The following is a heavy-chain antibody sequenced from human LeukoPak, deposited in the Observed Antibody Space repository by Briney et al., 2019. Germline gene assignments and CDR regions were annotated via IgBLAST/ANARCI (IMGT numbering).Heavy chain of an antibody. D-gene: IGHD3-3*01. CDR2: INCNSAGT. V-gene: IGHV1-2*02. J-gene: IGHJ4*02. CDR1: GYTFTCYY. Sequence: ASVKVSCKASGYTFTCYYMHWVRQAPGQGLEWMGWINCNSAGTKYPQKFQGRVSMTRDTSISTAYLELSRLRSDDTAVYYCARDLTIVGGVSDPRIRGHWGQGTLVTVSS. CDR3: ARDLTIVGGVSDPRIRGH.